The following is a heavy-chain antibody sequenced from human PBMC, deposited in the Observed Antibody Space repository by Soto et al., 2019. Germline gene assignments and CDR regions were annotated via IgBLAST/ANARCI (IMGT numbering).Heavy chain of an antibody. Sequence: EVQLVESGGDLVQPGGSLRLSCAASGFSFRSYAMTWVRQAPGKGLEWVSSISGSGGSTDYADPLKGRFTISRDNAKNTLYLQMNSLRAEDTAVYYCAKDPLSGCSGSTCSNVDYWGQGTLVTVFS. CDR1: GFSFRSYA. CDR2: ISGSGGST. CDR3: AKDPLSGCSGSTCSNVDY. J-gene: IGHJ4*02. V-gene: IGHV3-23*04. D-gene: IGHD2-2*01.